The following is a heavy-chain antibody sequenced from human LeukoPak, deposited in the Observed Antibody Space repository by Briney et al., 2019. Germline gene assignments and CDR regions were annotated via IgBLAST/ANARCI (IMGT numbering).Heavy chain of an antibody. D-gene: IGHD3-10*01. CDR1: GFTFSSYW. CDR2: IKQVGSEK. Sequence: PGGSLRLSCAASGFTFSSYWMSWVRQAPGKGREWVANIKQVGSEKYYVDSVKGRFTISRDNAKNSLYLQMNSLRAEDTAMYYCARVSSKTMVRALITKKNYYYYYMDVWGKGTTVTISS. J-gene: IGHJ6*03. CDR3: ARVSSKTMVRALITKKNYYYYYMDV. V-gene: IGHV3-7*01.